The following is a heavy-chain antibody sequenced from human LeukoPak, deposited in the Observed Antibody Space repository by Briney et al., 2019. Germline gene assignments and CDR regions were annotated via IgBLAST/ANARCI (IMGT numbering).Heavy chain of an antibody. Sequence: SETLSLTCTVSGGSMSDYSWSWIRQPPGKGLEWIGYIYHSGSTYYNPSLKSRVTISVDRSKNQFSLKLSSVTAADTAVYYCAREIRRAFDIWGQGTMVTVSS. CDR2: IYHSGST. J-gene: IGHJ3*02. CDR1: GGSMSDYS. V-gene: IGHV4-30-2*01. CDR3: AREIRRAFDI.